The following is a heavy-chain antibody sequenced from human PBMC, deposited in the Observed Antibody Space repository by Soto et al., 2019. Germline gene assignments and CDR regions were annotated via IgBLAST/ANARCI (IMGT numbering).Heavy chain of an antibody. D-gene: IGHD6-13*01. V-gene: IGHV3-30*03. CDR3: ARDPVAAAGNNYYRMDA. Sequence: QVQLVESGGGVVQPGRSLRLSCVASGFTFGSYGMYWVRQAPGKGLEWVAVISSDGNNKYYGDSVRGRVTISRDNSQNTLYVQMIALGVEDTAIYYCARDPVAAAGNNYYRMDAWGQGTTVTVS. CDR2: ISSDGNNK. CDR1: GFTFGSYG. J-gene: IGHJ6*02.